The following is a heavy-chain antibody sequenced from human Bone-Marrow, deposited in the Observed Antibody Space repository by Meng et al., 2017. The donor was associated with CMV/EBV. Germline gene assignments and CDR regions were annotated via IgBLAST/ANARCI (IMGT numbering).Heavy chain of an antibody. CDR3: AREGGSLDV. V-gene: IGHV4-34*01. D-gene: IGHD1-26*01. CDR1: GGSFSGYY. CDR2: INHSGST. Sequence: SETLSLTCAVYGGSFSGYYWSWIRQPPGKGLEWIGEINHSGSTNYNPSLKSRVTISVDTSKNQFSLKLSSVTAADTTVYYCAREGGSLDVWGQGTTVTVSS. J-gene: IGHJ6*02.